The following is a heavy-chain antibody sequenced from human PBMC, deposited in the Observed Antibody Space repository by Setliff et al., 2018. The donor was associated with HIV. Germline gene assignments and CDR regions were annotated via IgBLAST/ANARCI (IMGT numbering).Heavy chain of an antibody. CDR2: IYPGDPEI. V-gene: IGHV5-51*01. D-gene: IGHD3-10*01. CDR1: GYSFTSYW. CDR3: AISGSPDRRPT. Sequence: ASLKISCKTSGYSFTSYWIGWVRQLPGKGLEWMGIIYPGDPEIGYSPSFQGQVTISADKSISTAYLQWSSLKASDTAIYYCAISGSPDRRPTWGQGTLVTVSS. J-gene: IGHJ5*02.